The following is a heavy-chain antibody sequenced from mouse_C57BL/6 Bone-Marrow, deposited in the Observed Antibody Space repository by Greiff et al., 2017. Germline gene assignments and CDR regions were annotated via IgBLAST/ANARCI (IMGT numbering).Heavy chain of an antibody. CDR2: INPNNGGT. CDR1: GYTFTDYY. Sequence: VQLQQSGPELVKPGASVKISCKASGYTFTDYYMNWVKQSHGKSLEWIGDINPNNGGTSYNQKFKGKATLTVDKSSSTAYMELRSLTSEDSAVYYCARLDYYGSRKDWGQGTTLTVSS. CDR3: ARLDYYGSRKD. J-gene: IGHJ2*01. D-gene: IGHD1-1*01. V-gene: IGHV1-26*01.